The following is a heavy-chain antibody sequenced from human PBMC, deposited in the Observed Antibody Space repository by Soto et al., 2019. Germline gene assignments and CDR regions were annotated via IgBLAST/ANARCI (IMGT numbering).Heavy chain of an antibody. D-gene: IGHD7-27*01. J-gene: IGHJ4*02. CDR2: IYHGGTT. CDR1: GGSISSGGYY. V-gene: IGHV4-30-4*08. Sequence: PSETLSLTCTVSGGSISSGGYYWSWIRQHPGKGLEWIGYIYHGGTTYNNPSLTSRVTISVDTSNNQFSLKLSSVSAADTAVYYCARGPSGDKIDFWGQGTLVTVSS. CDR3: ARGPSGDKIDF.